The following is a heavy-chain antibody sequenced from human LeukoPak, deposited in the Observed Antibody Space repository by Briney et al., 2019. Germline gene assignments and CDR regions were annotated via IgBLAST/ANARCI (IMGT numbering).Heavy chain of an antibody. CDR1: GLTFSNYA. CDR3: ARDPNGDYVGAFDF. D-gene: IGHD4-17*01. J-gene: IGHJ3*01. V-gene: IGHV3-23*01. CDR2: IFASGGDT. Sequence: GGSLRLSCAASGLTFSNYAMMWVRQAPGKGLEWVSAIFASGGDTRYADSVRGRFTISRDNSRNTLFLQMNSLTADDTAVYYCARDPNGDYVGAFDFWGQGTMVTVSS.